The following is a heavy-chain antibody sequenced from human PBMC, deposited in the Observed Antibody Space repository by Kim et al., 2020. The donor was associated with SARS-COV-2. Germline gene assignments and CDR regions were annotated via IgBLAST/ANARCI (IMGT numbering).Heavy chain of an antibody. CDR1: GYTFTGYY. D-gene: IGHD3-10*01. CDR2: INPNSGGT. J-gene: IGHJ4*02. Sequence: ASVKVSCKASGYTFTGYYMHWVRQAPGQGLEWMGWINPNSGGTNYAQKFQGRVTMTRDTSISTAYMELSRLRSDDTAVYYCARDPSLIIVPLSYYYGSGTDYWGQGTLVTVSS. V-gene: IGHV1-2*02. CDR3: ARDPSLIIVPLSYYYGSGTDY.